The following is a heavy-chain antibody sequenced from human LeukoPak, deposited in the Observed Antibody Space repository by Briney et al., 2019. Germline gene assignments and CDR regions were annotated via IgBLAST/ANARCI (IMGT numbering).Heavy chain of an antibody. CDR3: AREEAYYDFWSGYPGDYYYYMDV. V-gene: IGHV4-61*02. Sequence: PSETLSLTCTGSGGSISSGSYYWSWIRQPAGKGLEWIVRIYTSGSTNDNPSLKSRVTISEKTAKNQYSRKLSSVTGADAAVYYCAREEAYYDFWSGYPGDYYYYMDVWGKGTTVTVSS. CDR1: GGSISSGSYY. D-gene: IGHD3-3*01. J-gene: IGHJ6*03. CDR2: IYTSGST.